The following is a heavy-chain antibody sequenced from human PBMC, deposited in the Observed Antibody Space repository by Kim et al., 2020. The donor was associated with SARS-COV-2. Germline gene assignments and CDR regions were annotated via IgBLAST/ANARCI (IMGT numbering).Heavy chain of an antibody. CDR3: ARGIGYYYYYMDV. J-gene: IGHJ6*03. Sequence: YSPSFQGQVPISADKSISTAYLQWSSLKASDTAMYYCARGIGYYYYYMDVWGKGTTVTVSS. V-gene: IGHV5-51*01.